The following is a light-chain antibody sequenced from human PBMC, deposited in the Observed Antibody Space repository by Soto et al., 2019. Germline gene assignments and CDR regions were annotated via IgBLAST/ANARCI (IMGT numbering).Light chain of an antibody. CDR2: GVN. V-gene: IGLV2-14*01. CDR3: ASYASTHTPAV. J-gene: IGLJ2*01. Sequence: QSVLTQPASVSGSPGQSITISCTGTSSDIGRHNYVSWYQQHPGKAPRLVISGVNQRPSGISDRFSGSKSGTTAPLTISGLQADDEAIYYCASYASTHTPAVFGGGTQLTVL. CDR1: SSDIGRHNY.